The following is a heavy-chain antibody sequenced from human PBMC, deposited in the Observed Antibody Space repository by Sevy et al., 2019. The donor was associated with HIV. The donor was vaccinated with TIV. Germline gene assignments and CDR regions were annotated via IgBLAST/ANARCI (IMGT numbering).Heavy chain of an antibody. V-gene: IGHV1-2*06. D-gene: IGHD6-19*01. J-gene: IGHJ4*02. CDR1: GYTFTGYY. CDR3: ARDGYSSGWAFDY. CDR2: INPNSGGT. Sequence: ASVKVSCRASGYTFTGYYIHWVRQAPGQGLEWMGRINPNSGGTNYAQKFQGRVTMTRDMSISTAYMELSRLRSDDTAVYYCARDGYSSGWAFDYWGQGTLVTVSS.